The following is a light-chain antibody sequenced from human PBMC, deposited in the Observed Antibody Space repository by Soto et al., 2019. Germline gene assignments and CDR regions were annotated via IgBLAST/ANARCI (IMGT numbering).Light chain of an antibody. Sequence: ITQPPSTLSASVGDRVTITCRASQSLNNYLAWYQQKPGQAPRLLIYGASTRATDIPARFSGSGSGTEFTLTISSLQSEDFAVYYCQQYNNWPLTFGGGTKVDIK. CDR2: GAS. J-gene: IGKJ4*01. CDR1: QSLNNY. CDR3: QQYNNWPLT. V-gene: IGKV3-15*01.